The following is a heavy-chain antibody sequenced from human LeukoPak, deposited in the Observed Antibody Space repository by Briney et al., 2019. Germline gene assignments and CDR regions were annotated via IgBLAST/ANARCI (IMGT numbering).Heavy chain of an antibody. CDR2: INHSGST. Sequence: SETLSLTCAVYGVSFSGYYWSWIRQPPGKGLEWIGEINHSGSTNYNPSLKSRVTISVDTSKKQFSLTLSSITAADTAVYYCARDVFSGAGAFDIWGQGTMVTVSS. CDR3: ARDVFSGAGAFDI. V-gene: IGHV4-34*01. D-gene: IGHD5/OR15-5a*01. CDR1: GVSFSGYY. J-gene: IGHJ3*02.